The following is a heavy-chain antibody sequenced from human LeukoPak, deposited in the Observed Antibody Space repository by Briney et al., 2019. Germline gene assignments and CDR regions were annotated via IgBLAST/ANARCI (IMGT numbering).Heavy chain of an antibody. CDR1: GFTFSSYA. CDR2: ISSDGSKK. CDR3: AELGITMIGGV. Sequence: QPGGSLRLSCAASGFTFSSYAMHWVRQAPGKGLEWVAVISSDGSKKYYADSVKGRFTISRDNAKNSLYLQMNSLRAEDTAVYYCAELGITMIGGVWGKGTTVTISS. J-gene: IGHJ6*04. V-gene: IGHV3-30*04. D-gene: IGHD3-10*02.